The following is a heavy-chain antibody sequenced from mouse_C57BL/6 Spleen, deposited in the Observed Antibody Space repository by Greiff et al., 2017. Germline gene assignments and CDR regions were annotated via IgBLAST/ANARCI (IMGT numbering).Heavy chain of an antibody. J-gene: IGHJ3*01. CDR3: ARWGDYDPWFAH. CDR2: IYPRSGNT. Sequence: QVQLKQSGAELARPGASVKLSCTASGYNFTSYGISWVKQRTGQGLEWIGEIYPRSGNTYYNEKFKGKATLTADKSSSTAYMELRSLTSEDSAVYCCARWGDYDPWFAHWGQGTLVTVSA. D-gene: IGHD2-4*01. V-gene: IGHV1-81*01. CDR1: GYNFTSYG.